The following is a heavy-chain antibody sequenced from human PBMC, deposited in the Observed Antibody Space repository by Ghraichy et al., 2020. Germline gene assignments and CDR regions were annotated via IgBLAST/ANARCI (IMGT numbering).Heavy chain of an antibody. CDR1: AFTFSIYG. CDR3: ARDYRPYSGYGFVYYGMDV. D-gene: IGHD5-12*01. J-gene: IGHJ6*02. CDR2: IWYDGSNK. V-gene: IGHV3-33*01. Sequence: GESLNISCAASAFTFSIYGMHWVRQAPGKGLEWVAVIWYDGSNKYYADSVKGRFTISRDNSKNTLYLQMNSLRAEDTAVYYCARDYRPYSGYGFVYYGMDVWGQGTTVTVSS.